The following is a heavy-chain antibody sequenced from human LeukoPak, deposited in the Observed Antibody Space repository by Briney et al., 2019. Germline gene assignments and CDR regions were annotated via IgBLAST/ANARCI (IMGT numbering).Heavy chain of an antibody. CDR1: GYTFTSYG. CDR3: ARGPVLRLVATISYDY. D-gene: IGHD5-12*01. CDR2: ISAYNGNT. V-gene: IGHV1-18*01. J-gene: IGHJ4*02. Sequence: ASVKVSCKASGYTFTSYGISWVRQAPGQGLEWMGWISAYNGNTNYAQKLQGRVTMTTDTSTSTAYMELRSLRSDDTAVYYCARGPVLRLVATISYDYWGQGTLVTVSS.